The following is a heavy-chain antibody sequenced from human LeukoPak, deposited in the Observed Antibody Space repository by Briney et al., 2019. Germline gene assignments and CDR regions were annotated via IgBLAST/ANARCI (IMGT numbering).Heavy chain of an antibody. V-gene: IGHV3-21*01. J-gene: IGHJ4*02. CDR3: ARVWGVGATLGVFDI. CDR2: ISSSTSYI. CDR1: GFTFSGYS. Sequence: GGSLRLSCAASGFTFSGYSMNWVRQAPGKGLEWVSSISSSTSYIFYADSMKGRFTISRDNAKNSLYLQMNSLRAEDTAVYYCARVWGVGATLGVFDIWGQGALVTVSS. D-gene: IGHD1-26*01.